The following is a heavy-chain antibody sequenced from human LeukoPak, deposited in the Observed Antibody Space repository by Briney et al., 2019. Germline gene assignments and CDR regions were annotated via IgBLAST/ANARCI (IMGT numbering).Heavy chain of an antibody. CDR1: GGSISSYS. J-gene: IGHJ4*02. D-gene: IGHD6-19*01. CDR2: ISHSGTT. CDR3: ARWDDSAWGFGN. V-gene: IGHV4-59*08. Sequence: SETLSLTCIVSGGSISSYSWNWIRQSPGKGLEWVGYISHSGTTSYNSSLKSRVTISVDTSKNQLSLKLTSVTAADTAVYYCARWDDSAWGFGNWGPGTLVTVSS.